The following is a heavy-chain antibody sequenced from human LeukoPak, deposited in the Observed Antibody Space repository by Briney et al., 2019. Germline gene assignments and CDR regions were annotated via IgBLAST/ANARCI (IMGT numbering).Heavy chain of an antibody. Sequence: GGSLRLSCAASGFTFSSYAMSWVRQAPGKGLEWVSAISGSGGSTYYADSVKGRFTISKDNSKNTLYLQMNSLRAEDTAVYYCATGRGYSGYATDYWGQGTLVTVSS. D-gene: IGHD5-12*01. V-gene: IGHV3-23*01. CDR3: ATGRGYSGYATDY. CDR1: GFTFSSYA. CDR2: ISGSGGST. J-gene: IGHJ4*02.